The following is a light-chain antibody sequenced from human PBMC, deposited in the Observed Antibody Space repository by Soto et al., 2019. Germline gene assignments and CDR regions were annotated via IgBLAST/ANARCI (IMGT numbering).Light chain of an antibody. J-gene: IGKJ5*01. V-gene: IGKV1-5*01. CDR1: QKIVNW. CDR2: GAS. CDR3: QQYNTYSVT. Sequence: DIQMTQSPSTLSPSVGDRVTITCRASQKIVNWLAWYQQKPGKAPKILIYGASTLERGVPSRFSGSGSGTEFTLTITNLQPDDFATYYCQQYNTYSVTFGQGTRLEIK.